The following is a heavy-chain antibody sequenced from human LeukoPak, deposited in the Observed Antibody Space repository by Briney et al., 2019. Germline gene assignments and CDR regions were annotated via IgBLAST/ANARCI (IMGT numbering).Heavy chain of an antibody. V-gene: IGHV1-2*02. CDR1: GYTFTSYG. J-gene: IGHJ5*02. CDR3: ARALVVPAANNWFDP. Sequence: ASVKVSCKASGYTFTSYGISWVRQAPGQGLEWMGWINPNSGGTNYAQKFQGRVTMTRDTSISTAYMELSRLRSDDTAVYYCARALVVPAANNWFDPWGQGTLVTVSS. CDR2: INPNSGGT. D-gene: IGHD2-2*01.